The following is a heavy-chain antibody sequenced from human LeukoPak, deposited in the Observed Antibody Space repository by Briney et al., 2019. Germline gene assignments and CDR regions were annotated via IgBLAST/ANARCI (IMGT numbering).Heavy chain of an antibody. CDR3: ARATTVVHWFDP. D-gene: IGHD4-23*01. J-gene: IGHJ5*02. CDR2: IYSGGST. V-gene: IGHV3-66*01. CDR1: GFTVSSNY. Sequence: PGGSLRLSCAASGFTVSSNYMSWVRQAPGKGLEWVSVIYSGGSTYYADSVKGRFTISRGNSKNTLYLQMNSLRAEDTAVYYCARATTVVHWFDPWGQGTLVTVSS.